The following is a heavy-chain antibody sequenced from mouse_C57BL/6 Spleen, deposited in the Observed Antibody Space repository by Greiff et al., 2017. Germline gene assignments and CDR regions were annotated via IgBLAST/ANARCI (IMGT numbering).Heavy chain of an antibody. J-gene: IGHJ2*01. CDR1: GYTFTSYW. V-gene: IGHV1-55*01. Sequence: QVQLQQPGPELVKPGASVKMSCKASGYTFTSYWIAWVKQRPGQGLEWIGDIYPGSGSTNYNEKFKSKATLTVDTSSSTAYMQLSSLTSEDSAVYFCARRTVNRDYWGQGTTLTVSS. D-gene: IGHD1-1*01. CDR2: IYPGSGST. CDR3: ARRTVNRDY.